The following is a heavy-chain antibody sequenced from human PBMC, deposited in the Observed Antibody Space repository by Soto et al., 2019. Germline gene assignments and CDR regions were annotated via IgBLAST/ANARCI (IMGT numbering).Heavy chain of an antibody. V-gene: IGHV4-38-2*02. D-gene: IGHD3-16*01. J-gene: IGHJ4*02. CDR2: MYHDGNT. CDR3: AKEVFGGYQSYEY. CDR1: GYYIARGSL. Sequence: PSETQSLTSTVAGYYIARGSLWGWIKKPPGKGLEWIENMYHDGNTHYNPSPKSRVTMSVATSKNQFSLKLKSVTAPATAVCYQAKEVFGGYQSYEYGGRGSLVTVPS.